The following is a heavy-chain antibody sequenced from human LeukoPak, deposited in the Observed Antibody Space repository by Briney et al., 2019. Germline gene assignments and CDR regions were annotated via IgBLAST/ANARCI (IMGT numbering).Heavy chain of an antibody. CDR1: GGSISSGGYY. CDR3: ASTRGYYYYMDV. D-gene: IGHD3-10*01. CDR2: IYHSGST. J-gene: IGHJ6*03. Sequence: PSQTLSLTCTVSGGSISSGGYYWSWIRQPPGKGLEWIGYIYHSGSTYYNPSLKSRVTISVDRSKNQFSLKLSSVTAADTAVYYCASTRGYYYYMDVWGKGTTVTVSS. V-gene: IGHV4-30-2*01.